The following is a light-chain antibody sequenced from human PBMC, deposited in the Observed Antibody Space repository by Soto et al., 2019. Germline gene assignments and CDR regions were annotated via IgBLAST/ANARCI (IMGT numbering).Light chain of an antibody. Sequence: QSVLTQPPSVSAAPGQKVTISCSGSRSNIGNNYVSWYQQLPGTAPKLLIYDNNKRPSGIPDRFSGSKSGTSATLGITGLQTGDEADYYCRTWDSSLSAYVFGTGTKLTVL. V-gene: IGLV1-51*01. CDR1: RSNIGNNY. CDR2: DNN. CDR3: RTWDSSLSAYV. J-gene: IGLJ1*01.